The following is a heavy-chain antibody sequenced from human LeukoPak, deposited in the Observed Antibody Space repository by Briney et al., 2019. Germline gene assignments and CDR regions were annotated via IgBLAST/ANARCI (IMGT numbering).Heavy chain of an antibody. V-gene: IGHV1-69*13. CDR1: GGTFSSYG. Sequence: SVKVSCKASGGTFSSYGISWVRQAPGQGLEWMGGIIPIFGTPNDAQKFQGRVTITADESTSTVYLELSSLRSEDTAIYYCARERGGLGYCSYNKCHWFFDLWGRGTLVTVSS. J-gene: IGHJ2*01. D-gene: IGHD2-15*01. CDR2: IIPIFGTP. CDR3: ARERGGLGYCSYNKCHWFFDL.